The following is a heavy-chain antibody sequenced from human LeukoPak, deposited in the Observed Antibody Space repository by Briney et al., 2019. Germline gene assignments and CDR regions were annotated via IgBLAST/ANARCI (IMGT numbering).Heavy chain of an antibody. CDR2: ISGSVGST. CDR1: GFTFSSYA. D-gene: IGHD2-2*01. V-gene: IGHV3-23*01. J-gene: IGHJ6*02. Sequence: PGGSLRLSCAASGFTFSSYAMSWVRQAPGEGLEWVSAISGSVGSTYYADSVKGRFTISRDNSKNSLYLQMNSLRAEDTAVYYCARYCSSTSCSNPYYYGMDVWGQGTTVTVSS. CDR3: ARYCSSTSCSNPYYYGMDV.